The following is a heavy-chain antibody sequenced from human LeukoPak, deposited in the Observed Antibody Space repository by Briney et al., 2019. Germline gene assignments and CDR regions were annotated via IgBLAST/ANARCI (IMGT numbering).Heavy chain of an antibody. V-gene: IGHV1-18*01. CDR1: GYTFTSYG. Sequence: GASVKVSCMASGYTFTSYGISWVRQAPGQGLEWMGWISAYNGNTNYAQKLQGRVTMTTDTSTSTAYMELRSLRSDDTAVYYCARVGLIQLWGNSNDYWGQGTLVTVSS. CDR2: ISAYNGNT. J-gene: IGHJ4*02. D-gene: IGHD5-18*01. CDR3: ARVGLIQLWGNSNDY.